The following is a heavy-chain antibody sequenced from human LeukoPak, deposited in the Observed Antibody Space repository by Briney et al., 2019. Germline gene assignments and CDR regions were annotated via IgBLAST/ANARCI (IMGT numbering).Heavy chain of an antibody. CDR2: ISSSSSYI. D-gene: IGHD3-16*02. Sequence: PGGSLRLSCAASGFTVSGLCMSWVRQAPGKGLEWVSSISSSSSYIYYADSVKGRFTISRDNAKNSLYLQMNSLRAEDTAVYYCARPLDTFGGVIVPDVNDAFDIWGQGTMVTVSS. J-gene: IGHJ3*02. V-gene: IGHV3-21*01. CDR1: GFTVSGLC. CDR3: ARPLDTFGGVIVPDVNDAFDI.